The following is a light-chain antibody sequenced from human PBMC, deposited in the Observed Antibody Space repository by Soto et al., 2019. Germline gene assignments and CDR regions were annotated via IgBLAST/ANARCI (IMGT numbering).Light chain of an antibody. Sequence: ENLLTQAPGTLSFSPREKNTLSCRGSQSVSSSYLAWYQQKPGQAPRLLIYGASSRATGIPDRFSGSGSGTDFTLTISRLEPEDFAVYYCQQYGSSFTFGQGTRLEIK. V-gene: IGKV3-20*01. CDR1: QSVSSSY. CDR3: QQYGSSFT. J-gene: IGKJ5*01. CDR2: GAS.